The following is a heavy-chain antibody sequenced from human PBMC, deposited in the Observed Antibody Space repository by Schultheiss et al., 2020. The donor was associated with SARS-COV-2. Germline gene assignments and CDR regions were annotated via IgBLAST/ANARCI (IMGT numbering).Heavy chain of an antibody. J-gene: IGHJ4*02. Sequence: SETLSLTCTVSGGSISSGDYYWSWIRQPPGKGLEWIGSIYYSGSTYYNPSLKSRVTISVDTSKNQFSLKLSSVTAADTAVYYCARHRDSSGWDYWGQGTLVTVSS. CDR2: IYYSGST. D-gene: IGHD6-19*01. V-gene: IGHV4-39*01. CDR1: GGSISSGDYY. CDR3: ARHRDSSGWDY.